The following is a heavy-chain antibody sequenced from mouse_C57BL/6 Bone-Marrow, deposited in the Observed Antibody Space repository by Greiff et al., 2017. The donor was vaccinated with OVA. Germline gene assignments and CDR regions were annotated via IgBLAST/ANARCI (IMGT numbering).Heavy chain of an antibody. J-gene: IGHJ4*01. CDR2: IDPSDSET. D-gene: IGHD2-14*01. V-gene: IGHV1-52*01. CDR3: ARRGAYRGMDY. Sequence: VQLQQPGAELVRPGSSVKLSCKASGYTFTSYWMHWVKQRPIQGLEWIGNIDPSDSETHYNQKFKDKATLTVDKSSSTAYMQLSSLTSEDSAVYYCARRGAYRGMDYWGQGTSVTVSS. CDR1: GYTFTSYW.